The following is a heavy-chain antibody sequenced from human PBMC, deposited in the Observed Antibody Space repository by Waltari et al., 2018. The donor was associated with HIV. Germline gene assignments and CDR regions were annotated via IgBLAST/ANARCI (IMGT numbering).Heavy chain of an antibody. V-gene: IGHV3-30*01. CDR2: ISYDGSDK. D-gene: IGHD3-22*01. CDR1: GFPFSSYV. J-gene: IGHJ4*02. Sequence: QVHLVESGGGVVQPGRYLRLSCAASGFPFSSYVIHWLRQAPGKGLEWVADISYDGSDKYHADSVKGRFTISRDNSRNTLYLQMNSLRPEDTAVYFCAREFYYDSTGYNSGFDYWGQGTLVTVSS. CDR3: AREFYYDSTGYNSGFDY.